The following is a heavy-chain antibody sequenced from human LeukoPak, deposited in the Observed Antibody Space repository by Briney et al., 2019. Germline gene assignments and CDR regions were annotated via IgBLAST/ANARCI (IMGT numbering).Heavy chain of an antibody. CDR3: ARFGVPYGVDV. D-gene: IGHD3-16*01. CDR2: IKPDGSEK. Sequence: GGSLRLSCAASGFTSSTYWMSWVRQGPGKGLEWVANIKPDGSEKDYVDSLKGRFTISRDNAKNSLYLQVNSLRAEDTAVYYCARFGVPYGVDVWGQGTTVTVSS. CDR1: GFTSSTYW. J-gene: IGHJ6*02. V-gene: IGHV3-7*04.